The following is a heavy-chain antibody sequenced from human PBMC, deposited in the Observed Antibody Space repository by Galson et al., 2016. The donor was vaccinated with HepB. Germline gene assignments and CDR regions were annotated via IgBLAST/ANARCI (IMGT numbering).Heavy chain of an antibody. V-gene: IGHV3-30*03. CDR2: ISYDGSDR. CDR1: GFIFDDYG. Sequence: SLRLSCAASGFIFDDYGFHWVRQAPGRGLTWVAVISYDGSDRFYADSVRGRFTISRDNSLNTVYLQMNSLTPDDTAIYYCATPYTENDQSDLSRRPFWGQGTVVTVSS. CDR3: ATPYTENDQSDLSRRPF. J-gene: IGHJ4*02. D-gene: IGHD1-1*01.